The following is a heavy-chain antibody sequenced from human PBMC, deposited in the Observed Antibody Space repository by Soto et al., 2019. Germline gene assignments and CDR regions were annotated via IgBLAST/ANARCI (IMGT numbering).Heavy chain of an antibody. J-gene: IGHJ4*02. CDR3: GSTYCSSTSCYVY. D-gene: IGHD2-2*01. CDR1: GGSFSGYY. CDR2: INHSGST. Sequence: QVQLQQWGAGLLKPSETLSLTCAVYGGSFSGYYWSWIRQPPGKGLEWIGEINHSGSTNYNPSLKSRVTISGDTSKTQFSLKLSSVTAADTAVYYCGSTYCSSTSCYVYWGQGTLVTFSS. V-gene: IGHV4-34*01.